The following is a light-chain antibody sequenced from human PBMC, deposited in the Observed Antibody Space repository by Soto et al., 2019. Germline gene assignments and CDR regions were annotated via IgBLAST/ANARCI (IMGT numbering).Light chain of an antibody. Sequence: EIVLTQSPGTLSLSPGESDTLSCRASQSVSSSYLDWYQQKPGQAPSLLIYGASSRATGIPGRFSGSGSGTDFTLTISRLEPEDFAVDYCHQYGRSPFTFGPGTKVDIK. CDR3: HQYGRSPFT. V-gene: IGKV3-20*01. CDR2: GAS. J-gene: IGKJ3*01. CDR1: QSVSSSY.